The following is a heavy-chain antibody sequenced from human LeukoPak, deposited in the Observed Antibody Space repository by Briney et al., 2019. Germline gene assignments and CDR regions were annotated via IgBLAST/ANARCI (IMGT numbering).Heavy chain of an antibody. V-gene: IGHV4-34*01. CDR2: INHSGST. CDR1: GGSFSGYY. D-gene: IGHD3-10*01. Sequence: SETLSLTCAAYGGSFSGYYWSWIRQPPGKGLEWIGEINHSGSTNYNPSLKSRVTISVDTSKNQFSLKLSSVTAADTAVYYCARGRYGSGSYYDDYWGQGTLVTVSS. J-gene: IGHJ4*02. CDR3: ARGRYGSGSYYDDY.